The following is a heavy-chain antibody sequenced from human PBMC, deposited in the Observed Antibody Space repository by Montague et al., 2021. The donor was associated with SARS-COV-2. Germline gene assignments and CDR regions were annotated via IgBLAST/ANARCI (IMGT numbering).Heavy chain of an antibody. CDR3: ARGHLSVSMIVVVFTSASYYFDY. CDR1: GGSFGDDH. Sequence: SETLSLTCAVYGGSFGDDHWSWIRQPPGKGLEWIGDIKQSGSTNYNPSLKSRATISVDTSKNQFSLKLTSVTAADTAVYFCARGHLSVSMIVVVFTSASYYFDYWGRGAQVTVSS. V-gene: IGHV4-34*01. D-gene: IGHD3-22*01. CDR2: IKQSGST. J-gene: IGHJ4*02.